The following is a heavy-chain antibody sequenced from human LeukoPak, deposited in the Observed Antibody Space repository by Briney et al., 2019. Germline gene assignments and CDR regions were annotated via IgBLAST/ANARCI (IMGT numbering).Heavy chain of an antibody. CDR1: GFTFSSYA. D-gene: IGHD5-18*01. V-gene: IGHV3-30-3*01. CDR3: ARGGYSYGLVDY. Sequence: GRSLRLSCAASGFTFSSYAMHWVRQAPGKGLEWVAVISYDGSNKYYADSVKGRFTISRDNSKNTLYLQMNSLRAEDTAVYYCARGGYSYGLVDYWGQGTLVTVSS. CDR2: ISYDGSNK. J-gene: IGHJ4*02.